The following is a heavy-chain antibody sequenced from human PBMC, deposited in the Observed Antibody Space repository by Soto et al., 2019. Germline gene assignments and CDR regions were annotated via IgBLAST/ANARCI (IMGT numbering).Heavy chain of an antibody. Sequence: LSLSCTVSGGSVSSGSYQWTWIRQPPGKGLEWIGYIHVSGSTNDNPSLKGRVTMSIDTSKNQFSLKLSSVTAADTAVYYCARDGHGMDVWGQGTKVTVSS. CDR2: IHVSGST. J-gene: IGHJ6*02. CDR1: GGSVSSGSYQ. V-gene: IGHV4-61*01. CDR3: ARDGHGMDV.